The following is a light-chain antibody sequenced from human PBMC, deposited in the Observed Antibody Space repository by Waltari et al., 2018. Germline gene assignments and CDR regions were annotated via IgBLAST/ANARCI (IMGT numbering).Light chain of an antibody. Sequence: QSVLAQPPSASGTPGQRVTISCSGSSSNIGSNTVNWYQQLPGTAPTFLIYGNRQRPSGVPVRFSGSKSGTSASLAISGLQSEDEADYYCASWDDSLSGYVFGTGTKVTVL. CDR3: ASWDDSLSGYV. J-gene: IGLJ1*01. CDR2: GNR. V-gene: IGLV1-44*01. CDR1: SSNIGSNT.